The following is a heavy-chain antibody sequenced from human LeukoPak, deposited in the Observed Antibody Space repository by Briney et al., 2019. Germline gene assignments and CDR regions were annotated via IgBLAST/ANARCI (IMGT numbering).Heavy chain of an antibody. D-gene: IGHD2-15*01. V-gene: IGHV4-39*07. CDR3: ARLGRGYCSGGSCYGVVFWAFDI. J-gene: IGHJ3*02. Sequence: KPSETLSLTCTVSGGSISSSSYYWGWTRQPPGKGLEWIGSIYYSGSTYYNPSLKSRVTISVDTSKNQFSLKLSSVTAADTAVYYCARLGRGYCSGGSCYGVVFWAFDIWGQGTMVTVSS. CDR1: GGSISSSSYY. CDR2: IYYSGST.